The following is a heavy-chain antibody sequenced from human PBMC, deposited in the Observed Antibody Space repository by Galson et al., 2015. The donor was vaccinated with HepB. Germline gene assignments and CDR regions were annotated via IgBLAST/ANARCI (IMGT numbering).Heavy chain of an antibody. V-gene: IGHV1-2*05. CDR3: ARGEYYGDYFDY. D-gene: IGHD4-17*01. CDR2: INPNSGGT. J-gene: IGHJ4*02. Sequence: SVKVSCKASGYTFTGYYMHWVRQAPGQGLEWMGRINPNSGGTNYAQKFQGRVTMTRDTSISTAYMELSRLRSDDTVVYYCARGEYYGDYFDYWGQGTLVTVSS. CDR1: GYTFTGYY.